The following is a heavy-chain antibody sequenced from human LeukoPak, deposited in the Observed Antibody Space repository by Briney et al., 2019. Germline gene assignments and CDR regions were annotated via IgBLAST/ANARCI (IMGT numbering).Heavy chain of an antibody. D-gene: IGHD5-18*01. J-gene: IGHJ2*01. V-gene: IGHV4-34*01. Sequence: SETLSLTCAVYGGSFSGYYWSWIRQPPGEGLEWIGEINHSGSTNYNPSLKSRVTISVDTSKNQFSLKLSSVTAADTAVYYCARRSTSMVARIYWYFDLWGRGTLVTVSS. CDR3: ARRSTSMVARIYWYFDL. CDR2: INHSGST. CDR1: GGSFSGYY.